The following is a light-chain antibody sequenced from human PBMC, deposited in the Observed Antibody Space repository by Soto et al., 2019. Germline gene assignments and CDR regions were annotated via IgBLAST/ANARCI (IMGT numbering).Light chain of an antibody. CDR2: DVT. V-gene: IGLV2-14*01. J-gene: IGLJ2*01. CDR3: SSYTTSNTLV. CDR1: SSDVGRYNY. Sequence: QSALTQPASVSGSPGQSITISCTGTSSDVGRYNYVSWYQQHPGKAPKLMIYDVTNRPSGVSNRFSGSKSGNTASLTISGLQAEDEADYYCSSYTTSNTLVLGGGTKVTVL.